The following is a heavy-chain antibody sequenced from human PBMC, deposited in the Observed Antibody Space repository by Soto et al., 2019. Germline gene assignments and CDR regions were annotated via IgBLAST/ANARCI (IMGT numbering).Heavy chain of an antibody. CDR3: ARDRLDGSSWYYYYGMDV. J-gene: IGHJ6*02. D-gene: IGHD6-13*01. CDR1: GGSISSSSYY. CDR2: IYYSGST. V-gene: IGHV4-39*07. Sequence: SETLSLTCTVSGGSISSSSYYWGWIRQPPGQGLEWIGSIYYSGSTYYNPSLKSRVTISVDTSKNQFSLKLSSVTAADTAVYYCARDRLDGSSWYYYYGMDVWGQGTTVTVSS.